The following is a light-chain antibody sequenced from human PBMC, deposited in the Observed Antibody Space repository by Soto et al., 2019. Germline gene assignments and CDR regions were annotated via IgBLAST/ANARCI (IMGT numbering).Light chain of an antibody. CDR3: FSFTTDWTHV. V-gene: IGLV2-14*01. Sequence: QSALTQPASVSGSPGQSITISCTGSSSDIGAYNYVSWFQQYPGKAPKLIISEVSNRPSGISYRFSGSKSGTAASLTISGLQTEDEADYFCFSFTTDWTHVSGTGTKVTVL. CDR1: SSDIGAYNY. J-gene: IGLJ1*01. CDR2: EVS.